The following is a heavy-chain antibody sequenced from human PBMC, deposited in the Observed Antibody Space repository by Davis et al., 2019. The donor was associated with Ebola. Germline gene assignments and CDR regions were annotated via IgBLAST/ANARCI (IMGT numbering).Heavy chain of an antibody. V-gene: IGHV3-48*02. D-gene: IGHD1-26*01. CDR3: ARDRSGGAFDI. J-gene: IGHJ3*02. CDR1: GFTFSNYA. CDR2: IGSRSNDI. Sequence: GESLKISCAASGFTFSNYAMYWVRQAPGKGLEWLSHIGSRSNDISYADSVKGRFTISRDNAKSSLYLQMNSLRDDDTAVYYCARDRSGGAFDIWGQGTMVTVSS.